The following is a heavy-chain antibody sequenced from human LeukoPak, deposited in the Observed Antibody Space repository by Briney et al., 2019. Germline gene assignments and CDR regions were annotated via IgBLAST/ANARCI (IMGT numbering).Heavy chain of an antibody. CDR2: INQDGSEK. CDR3: ARNAPFDY. J-gene: IGHJ4*02. V-gene: IGHV3-7*01. CDR1: GFTYSTYW. Sequence: PGGSLRLSCAASGFTYSTYWMSWARQAPGKGLEWVANINQDGSEKYYVDSVRGRFTISRDNAKNSLYLQMNSLRGEDTAVYYCARNAPFDYWGQGTLVTVSS.